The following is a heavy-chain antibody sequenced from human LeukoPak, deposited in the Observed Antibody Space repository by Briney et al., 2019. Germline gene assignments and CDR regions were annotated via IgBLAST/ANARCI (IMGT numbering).Heavy chain of an antibody. V-gene: IGHV3-23*01. CDR3: AKGCTSSSCDEGRWFDP. CDR2: ISASGGVT. CDR1: ELTFSRYA. Sequence: GGSLRLSCAASELTFSRYAMGWVRQTPGQGLEWVSIISASGGVTQDAASVKGRFTISRDNSKNTLYLQMNSLRADDTAVYFCAKGCTSSSCDEGRWFDPWGQGTMVTVSS. J-gene: IGHJ5*02. D-gene: IGHD3-22*01.